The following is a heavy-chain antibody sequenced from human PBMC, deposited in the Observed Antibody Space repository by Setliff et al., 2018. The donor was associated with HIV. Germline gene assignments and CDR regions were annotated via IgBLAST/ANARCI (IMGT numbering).Heavy chain of an antibody. Sequence: ASVKVSCKAPGDTFTGYYMHWVRQAPGQGLEWMGWINPNSGGTNYAQKFQGRVIMTRDTSTSTAYMQLSRLRSDDTAVYYCARDRLSYNFYYYGMDVWGQGTTVTVSS. CDR2: INPNSGGT. CDR3: ARDRLSYNFYYYGMDV. V-gene: IGHV1-2*02. CDR1: GDTFTGYY. D-gene: IGHD1-26*01. J-gene: IGHJ6*02.